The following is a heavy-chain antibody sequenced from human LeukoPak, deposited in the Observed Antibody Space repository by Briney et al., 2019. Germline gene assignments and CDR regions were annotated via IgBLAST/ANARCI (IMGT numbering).Heavy chain of an antibody. D-gene: IGHD3-3*01. CDR1: GFTFSSYA. Sequence: GRSLRLSCAASGFTFSSYAMHWVRQAPGKGLEWVAVISYDGSNKYYADSVKGRFTISRDNSKNTLYLQMNSLRAEDTAVYYCAREGSSLRHFDYWGQGTPVTVSS. CDR3: AREGSSLRHFDY. J-gene: IGHJ4*02. CDR2: ISYDGSNK. V-gene: IGHV3-30-3*01.